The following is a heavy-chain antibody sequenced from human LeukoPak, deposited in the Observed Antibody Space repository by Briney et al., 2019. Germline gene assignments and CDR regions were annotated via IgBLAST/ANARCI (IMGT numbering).Heavy chain of an antibody. V-gene: IGHV4-61*02. CDR2: IYTSGST. Sequence: SETLSLTCTVSGGSISSGSYYWSWIRQPAGKGLEWIGRIYTSGSTNYNPSLKSRVTMSVDTSKSHLSLKLTSVTAADTAVYYCAKFTARAREIDYWGQGILVTVSS. CDR3: AKFTARAREIDY. J-gene: IGHJ4*02. CDR1: GGSISSGSYY. D-gene: IGHD6-6*01.